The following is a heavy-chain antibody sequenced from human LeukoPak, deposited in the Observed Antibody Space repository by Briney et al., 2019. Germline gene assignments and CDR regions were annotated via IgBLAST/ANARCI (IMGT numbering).Heavy chain of an antibody. D-gene: IGHD3-22*01. Sequence: SETLSLTCTVSGGSISTYFWSWIRQPAGKGLEWIGRLYTSGSTNYNPSLRSRLTLSADTSQTQFSLNLRSVSAADTAMYYCARDRVDSSGYYYYYGIDVWGHGTAVTVSS. CDR2: LYTSGST. CDR3: ARDRVDSSGYYYYYGIDV. V-gene: IGHV4-4*07. CDR1: GGSISTYF. J-gene: IGHJ6*02.